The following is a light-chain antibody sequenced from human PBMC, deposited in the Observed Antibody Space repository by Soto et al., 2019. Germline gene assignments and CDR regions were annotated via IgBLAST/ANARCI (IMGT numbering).Light chain of an antibody. CDR2: GNS. Sequence: QSVLTQPPSVSGAPGQRVTISCTGSSSNIGAGYDVHWYQQLPGTAPKLLIYGNSNRPSGVPDRFSGSKSGTSASLAITGLQAEDESDYYCQSYYISLSGLVFGSGTKLTVL. CDR3: QSYYISLSGLV. CDR1: SSNIGAGYD. V-gene: IGLV1-40*01. J-gene: IGLJ1*01.